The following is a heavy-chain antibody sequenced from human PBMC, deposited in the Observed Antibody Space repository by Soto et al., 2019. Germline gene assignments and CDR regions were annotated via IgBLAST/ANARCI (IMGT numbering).Heavy chain of an antibody. D-gene: IGHD3-16*02. CDR1: GDSISSGAY. J-gene: IGHJ5*02. CDR3: ATYRA. Sequence: SETLSLTCTVSGDSISSGAYWGWIRQPPGKGLEWIGNMHYGGPTYDIPSLRSRVTISVDTSKNQFSLKLTSVTAADTAVYYCATYRAWGQGTLVTVSS. CDR2: MHYGGPT. V-gene: IGHV4-39*01.